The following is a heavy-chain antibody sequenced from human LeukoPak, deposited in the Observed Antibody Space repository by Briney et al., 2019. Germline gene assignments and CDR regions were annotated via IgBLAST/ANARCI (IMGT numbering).Heavy chain of an antibody. CDR1: GGSISSSSYY. J-gene: IGHJ4*02. D-gene: IGHD3-10*01. Sequence: SETLSLTCTVSGGSISSSSYYWGCIRQPPGKGLEWIGSIYYSGSTYYNPSLKSRVTISVDTSKNQFSLKLSSVTAADTAVYYCARRWYYGSGSLPTPFDYWGQGTLVTVSS. V-gene: IGHV4-39*01. CDR3: ARRWYYGSGSLPTPFDY. CDR2: IYYSGST.